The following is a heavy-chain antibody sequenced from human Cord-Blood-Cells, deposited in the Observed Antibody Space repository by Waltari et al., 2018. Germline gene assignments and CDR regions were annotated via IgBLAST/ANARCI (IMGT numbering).Heavy chain of an antibody. Sequence: QVQLQQWGAGLLKPSETLSLTCAVYGGSFSGYYWSWIRQPPGKGLEWIGEINHSGSTNYNPSLKSRVTISVDTSKNQCSLKLSSVTAADTAVYYCARAAGSCYLDYWGQGTLVTVSS. CDR3: ARAAGSCYLDY. D-gene: IGHD2-15*01. J-gene: IGHJ4*02. CDR2: INHSGST. V-gene: IGHV4-34*01. CDR1: GGSFSGYY.